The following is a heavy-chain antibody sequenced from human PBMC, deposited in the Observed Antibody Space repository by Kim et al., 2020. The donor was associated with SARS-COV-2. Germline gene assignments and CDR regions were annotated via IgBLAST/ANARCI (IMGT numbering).Heavy chain of an antibody. CDR3: ARGAPPYCGGVGGCSKGSLGP. CDR1: RGSFSGYY. V-gene: IGHV4-34*01. Sequence: SETLSLTCAVYRGSFSGYYWSWIRQPPGKGLEWIGEINHSGSTNYNPSLKSRVTISVDTSKNQFSLKLSSVTAADTAVYYCARGAPPYCGGVGGCSKGSLGPWGQGTLVTVSS. D-gene: IGHD2-21*01. CDR2: INHSGST. J-gene: IGHJ5*02.